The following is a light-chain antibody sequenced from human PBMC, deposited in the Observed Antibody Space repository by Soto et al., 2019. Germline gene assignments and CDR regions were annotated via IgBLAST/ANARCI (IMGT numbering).Light chain of an antibody. J-gene: IGKJ1*01. V-gene: IGKV1-5*01. Sequence: DIQVTQSPSTLSGSVGDRVTITCRASQSISIWLAWYQQNPGKAPRLLIYDASTLESGVPSRFSGSGSGTEFTLTISSLQPDDFATYYCQQYSVYSTWTFGQGTKVDIK. CDR3: QQYSVYSTWT. CDR1: QSISIW. CDR2: DAS.